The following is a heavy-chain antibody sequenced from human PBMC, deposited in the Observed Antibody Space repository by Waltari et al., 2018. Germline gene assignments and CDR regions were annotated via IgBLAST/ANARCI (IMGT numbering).Heavy chain of an antibody. J-gene: IGHJ5*02. CDR2: IHHSASP. Sequence: QVQLQESGPGLVKPSETLSLTCAVSGDAISSGYYWGWIRQPPGKGLEYIGSIHHSASPYYNPSLKSRVTISVDTSKNQFSLKLISVTAADTAVYYCARYGHWFDPWGQGTLVTVSS. D-gene: IGHD4-17*01. V-gene: IGHV4-38-2*01. CDR1: GDAISSGYY. CDR3: ARYGHWFDP.